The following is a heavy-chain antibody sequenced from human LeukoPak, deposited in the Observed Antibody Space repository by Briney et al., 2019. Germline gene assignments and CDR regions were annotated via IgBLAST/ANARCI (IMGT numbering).Heavy chain of an antibody. D-gene: IGHD5-12*01. V-gene: IGHV2-5*02. CDR1: GFSLSTSGVG. Sequence: ESGPTLVKPTQTLTLTCTFCGFSLSTSGVGVGWIRQPPGKALEWLALIYLDDDKRYSPSLKSRLTITKDTSKNQVVLTMTNMDPVDTATYYCAHRLRGSRFDPWGQGTLVAVSS. J-gene: IGHJ5*02. CDR3: AHRLRGSRFDP. CDR2: IYLDDDK.